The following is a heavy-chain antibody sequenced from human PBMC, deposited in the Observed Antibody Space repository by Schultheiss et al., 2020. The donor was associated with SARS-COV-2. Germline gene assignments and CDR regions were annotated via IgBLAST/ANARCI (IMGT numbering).Heavy chain of an antibody. Sequence: SETLSLTCTVSGGSTSSSSYYWGWIRQPPGKGLEWIGNLYYSGSSKYNPSIKSRVTISVDTSKNQFSLKMTSVAEADTAVYYCARRGSGGMTFDHWGQGTRVTVSS. CDR2: LYYSGSS. J-gene: IGHJ4*02. V-gene: IGHV4-61*05. D-gene: IGHD2-15*01. CDR3: ARRGSGGMTFDH. CDR1: GGSTSSSSYY.